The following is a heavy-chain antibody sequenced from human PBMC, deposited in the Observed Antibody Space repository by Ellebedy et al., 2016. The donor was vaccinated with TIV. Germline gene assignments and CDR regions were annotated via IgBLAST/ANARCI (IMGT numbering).Heavy chain of an antibody. CDR3: ARPGYSSGWVDY. Sequence: SETLSLTCTVSGGSISSSSYYWGWIRQLPGKGLAWIGSIYYSGSTYYNPSLKSRVTISVDASKNQFSLKLSSVTAADTAVYYCARPGYSSGWVDYWGQGTLVTVSS. CDR1: GGSISSSSYY. D-gene: IGHD6-19*01. V-gene: IGHV4-39*01. CDR2: IYYSGST. J-gene: IGHJ4*02.